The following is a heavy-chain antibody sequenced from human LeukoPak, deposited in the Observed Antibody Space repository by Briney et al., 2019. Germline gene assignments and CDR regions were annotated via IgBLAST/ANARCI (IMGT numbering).Heavy chain of an antibody. V-gene: IGHV4-59*01. CDR3: ARGHYDSRGYSEPFDP. J-gene: IGHJ5*02. Sequence: SGTLSLTCTVSGGSISPYYWSWIRQPPGKRLEWIGYIYYSGSTNYNPSLKSRVTISVDTSKNQFSLKLSSVTAEDTAVYYCARGHYDSRGYSEPFDPWGQGTLVTVSS. D-gene: IGHD3-22*01. CDR2: IYYSGST. CDR1: GGSISPYY.